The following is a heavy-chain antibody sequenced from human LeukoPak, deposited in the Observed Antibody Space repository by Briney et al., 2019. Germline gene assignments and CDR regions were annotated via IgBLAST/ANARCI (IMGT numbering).Heavy chain of an antibody. D-gene: IGHD3-16*01. Sequence: GGSLRLSCAASGFTFSSYSMNWVRQAPGKGLGWVSSISSSSSYIYYADSVKGRFTISRDNAKNSLYLQMNSLRAEDTAVYYCARMGLSYYFDYWGQGTLVTVSS. J-gene: IGHJ4*02. V-gene: IGHV3-21*01. CDR1: GFTFSSYS. CDR2: ISSSSSYI. CDR3: ARMGLSYYFDY.